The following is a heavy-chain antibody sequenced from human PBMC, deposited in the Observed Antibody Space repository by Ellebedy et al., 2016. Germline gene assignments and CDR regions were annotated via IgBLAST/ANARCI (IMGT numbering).Heavy chain of an antibody. CDR3: ARDFPTTVTTRASLDY. V-gene: IGHV3-48*02. J-gene: IGHJ4*02. CDR2: ISSSSSTI. CDR1: GFTFSSYS. Sequence: GGSLRLXCAASGFTFSSYSMDWVRQAPGKGLEWVSYISSSSSTIYYADSVKGRFTISRDNAKNSLYLQMNSLRDEDTAVYYCARDFPTTVTTRASLDYWGQGTLVTVSS. D-gene: IGHD4-17*01.